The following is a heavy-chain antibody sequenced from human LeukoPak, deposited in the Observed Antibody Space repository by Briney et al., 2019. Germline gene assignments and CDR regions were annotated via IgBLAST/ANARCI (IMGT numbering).Heavy chain of an antibody. CDR1: GFTVSSNY. J-gene: IGHJ6*02. Sequence: TGGSLRLSCAASGFTVSSNYMSWVRQAPGKGLEWVSVIYSGGSTYYADSVKGRFTISRHNSKDTLYLQMNSLRAEDTAVYYCARDLRGQEDVWGQGTTVTVSS. CDR3: ARDLRGQEDV. CDR2: IYSGGST. V-gene: IGHV3-53*04. D-gene: IGHD3-10*01.